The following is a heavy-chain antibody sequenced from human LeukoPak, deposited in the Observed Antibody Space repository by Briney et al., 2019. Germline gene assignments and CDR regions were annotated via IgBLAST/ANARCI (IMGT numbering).Heavy chain of an antibody. V-gene: IGHV4-4*07. D-gene: IGHD2/OR15-2a*01. CDR3: ARDFSSKNWFDT. J-gene: IGHJ5*02. Sequence: KASETLSLTCTVFGGSITTYSWSWIRQPAGRGLKWIGRFYSSGSTDYNPSLNSRVTMSVDTSKNQVSLKLSSVTAADTAIYYCARDFSSKNWFDTWGQGTLVTVSS. CDR2: FYSSGST. CDR1: GGSITTYS.